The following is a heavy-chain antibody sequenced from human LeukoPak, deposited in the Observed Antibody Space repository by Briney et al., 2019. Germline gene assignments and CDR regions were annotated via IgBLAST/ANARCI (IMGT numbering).Heavy chain of an antibody. D-gene: IGHD5-12*01. Sequence: PSETLSLTCTVSGGSISSYYWSWIRQPAGKGLEWIGRISTSGSTNYNPSLRSRVTMSVDTSKNQFSLKLTSVTAADTAVYYCARQKPYNSGYVDYWGQGTLVTVSS. CDR3: ARQKPYNSGYVDY. CDR1: GGSISSYY. CDR2: ISTSGST. V-gene: IGHV4-4*07. J-gene: IGHJ4*02.